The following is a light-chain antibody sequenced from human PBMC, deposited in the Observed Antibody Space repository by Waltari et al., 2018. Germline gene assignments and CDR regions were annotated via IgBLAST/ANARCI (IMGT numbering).Light chain of an antibody. Sequence: DIQMTQSPPSLSASVGDRVTITCRASQSISSYLNWYQQKPGKAPKILIYAASSLQRGVPSRFSGSGSGTDFTLTISSLQPDDYATYYCQQSYSTPYTFGQRKKLEIK. V-gene: IGKV1-39*01. CDR2: AAS. J-gene: IGKJ2*01. CDR3: QQSYSTPYT. CDR1: QSISSY.